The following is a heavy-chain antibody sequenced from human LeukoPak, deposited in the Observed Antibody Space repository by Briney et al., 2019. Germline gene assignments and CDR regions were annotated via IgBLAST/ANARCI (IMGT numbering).Heavy chain of an antibody. V-gene: IGHV5-51*01. CDR2: IYPGDSDT. J-gene: IGHJ6*04. D-gene: IGHD3-16*01. Sequence: GSLKISCKGSGYSFTSYWIGWVRQMPGKGLEWMGIIYPGDSDTRYSPSFQGQVTISADKSISTAYLQWSSLRASDTAMYYCARGDYGPLYYYYGVDVWGKGTTATVPS. CDR3: ARGDYGPLYYYYGVDV. CDR1: GYSFTSYW.